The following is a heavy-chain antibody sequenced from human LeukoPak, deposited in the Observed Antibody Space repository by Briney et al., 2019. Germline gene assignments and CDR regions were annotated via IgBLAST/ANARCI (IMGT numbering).Heavy chain of an antibody. CDR3: AKSDYYDSSGYSPYYYYGMDV. V-gene: IGHV3-43D*03. CDR1: GFTFDDYA. Sequence: GGSLRLSCAASGFTFDDYAMHWVRQAPGKGLEWVSLISWDGGSTYYADSVKGRFTISRDNSKNSLYLQMNSLRAEDTALYYCAKSDYYDSSGYSPYYYYGMDVWGQGTTVTVSS. J-gene: IGHJ6*02. CDR2: ISWDGGST. D-gene: IGHD3-22*01.